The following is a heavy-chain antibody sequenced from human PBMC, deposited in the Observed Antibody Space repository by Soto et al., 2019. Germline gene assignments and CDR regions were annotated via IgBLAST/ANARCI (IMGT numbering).Heavy chain of an antibody. CDR2: IYYGGST. CDR3: LRSSGEDY. CDR1: GGSISSSSYY. Sequence: SETLSLTCTVSGGSISSSSYYWGWIRQPPGKGLEWIGSIYYGGSTYYNPSLKSRVTISVDTSKNQFSLKLSSVTAADTAVYYCLRSSGEDYWGQGTLVTVSS. D-gene: IGHD6-19*01. J-gene: IGHJ4*02. V-gene: IGHV4-39*01.